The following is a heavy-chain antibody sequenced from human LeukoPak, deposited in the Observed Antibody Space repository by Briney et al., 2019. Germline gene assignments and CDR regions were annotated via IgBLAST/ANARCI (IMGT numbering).Heavy chain of an antibody. CDR1: GYTFIGYY. J-gene: IGHJ4*02. CDR2: INPNTGGT. CDR3: ARVRYYDSRLSDY. V-gene: IGHV1-2*02. Sequence: ASVKVSCTASGYTFIGYYIHWVRQTPGQGLEWMGWINPNTGGTNYAQKFQGRVTMTTDTPTSTAYMELRSLRSDDTAVYYCARVRYYDSRLSDYWGQGTLVTVSS. D-gene: IGHD3-22*01.